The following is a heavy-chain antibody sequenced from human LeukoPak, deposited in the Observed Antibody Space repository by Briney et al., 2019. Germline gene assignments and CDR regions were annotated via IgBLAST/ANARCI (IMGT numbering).Heavy chain of an antibody. CDR1: GFTFSSYA. CDR3: AKRPYYYDSSGRGHFDY. J-gene: IGHJ4*02. Sequence: GGSLRLSCAASGFTFSSYAMSWVRQAPGKGLEWVSAISGSGGSTYYADSVKGRFTISRDNSKNTLYLQMNSLRAEDTAVYYCAKRPYYYDSSGRGHFDYWGQGTLVTVSS. V-gene: IGHV3-23*01. CDR2: ISGSGGST. D-gene: IGHD3-22*01.